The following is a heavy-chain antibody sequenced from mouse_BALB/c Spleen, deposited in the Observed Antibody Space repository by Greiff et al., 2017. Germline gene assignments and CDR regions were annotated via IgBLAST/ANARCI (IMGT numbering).Heavy chain of an antibody. CDR2: ILPGSGST. V-gene: IGHV1-9*01. J-gene: IGHJ4*01. Sequence: QVQLKESGAELMKPGASVKISCKATGYTFSSYWIEWVKQRPGHGLEWIGEILPGSGSTNYNEKFKGKATFTADTSSNTAYMQLSSLTSEDSAVYYCARGVLWGAMDYWGQGTSVTVSS. CDR1: GYTFSSYW. CDR3: ARGVLWGAMDY. D-gene: IGHD1-1*02.